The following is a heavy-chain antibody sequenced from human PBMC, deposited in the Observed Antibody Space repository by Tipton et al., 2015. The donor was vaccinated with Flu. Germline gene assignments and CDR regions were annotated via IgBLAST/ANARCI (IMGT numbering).Heavy chain of an antibody. CDR3: ARQLSVGATSGFDY. CDR2: IYHSGST. V-gene: IGHV4-38-2*01. D-gene: IGHD1-26*01. J-gene: IGHJ4*02. Sequence: TLSLTCAVSGYSISSGYYWGWIRQHPGKGLEWIGSIYHSGSTYYNPSLKSRVTISVDTSKNQFSLKLSSVTAADTAVYYCARQLSVGATSGFDYWGQGTLVTVSA. CDR1: GYSISSGYY.